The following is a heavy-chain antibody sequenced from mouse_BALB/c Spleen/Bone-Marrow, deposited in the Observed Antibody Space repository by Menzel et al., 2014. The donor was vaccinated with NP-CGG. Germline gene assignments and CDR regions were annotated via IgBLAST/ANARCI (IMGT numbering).Heavy chain of an antibody. J-gene: IGHJ3*01. CDR3: ASYYYGSSSFAY. Sequence: EVQGVESGAELVKPGASVKLSCTASGFNIKDTYMHWVKQRPEQGLEWIGRIDSANGNTKYDPKFQGKATITADTSSNTAYLQLSSLTSEDTAVYYCASYYYGSSSFAYWGQGTLVTVSA. D-gene: IGHD1-1*01. CDR2: IDSANGNT. V-gene: IGHV14-3*02. CDR1: GFNIKDTY.